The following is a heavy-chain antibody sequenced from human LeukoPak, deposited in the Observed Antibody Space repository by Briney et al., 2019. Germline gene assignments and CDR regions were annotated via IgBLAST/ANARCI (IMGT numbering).Heavy chain of an antibody. V-gene: IGHV3-21*01. CDR3: ARGLYDSSGWTLEKYYYYMDV. Sequence: GGSLRLSCAASGFTFSSYSMNWVRQAPGKGLEWVSSISSSSSYIYYADSVKGRFTISRDNAKNSLYLQMNSLRAEDTAVYYCARGLYDSSGWTLEKYYYYMDVWGKGTTVTVSS. CDR2: ISSSSSYI. J-gene: IGHJ6*03. D-gene: IGHD3-22*01. CDR1: GFTFSSYS.